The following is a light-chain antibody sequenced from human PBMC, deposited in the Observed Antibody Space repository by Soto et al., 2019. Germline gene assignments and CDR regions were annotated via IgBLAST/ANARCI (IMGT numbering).Light chain of an antibody. CDR2: GAS. V-gene: IGKV3D-15*01. Sequence: EIVVTQSAAALSLSTGERATLSCRASQSVSSSYLAWYQQKPGQAPRLLIYGASSRATGIPDRFSGSGSGTEFTLTISSLQSEDFTIYYCQYYNNWLATFGGGTKVDIK. J-gene: IGKJ4*01. CDR1: QSVSSSY. CDR3: QYYNNWLAT.